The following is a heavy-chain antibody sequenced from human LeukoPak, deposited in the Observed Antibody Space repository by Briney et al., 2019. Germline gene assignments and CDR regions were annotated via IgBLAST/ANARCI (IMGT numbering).Heavy chain of an antibody. V-gene: IGHV3-74*01. CDR2: INSDGSST. D-gene: IGHD1-26*01. CDR3: ASYLYSGRGVDV. J-gene: IGHJ6*04. Sequence: GGSLRLSCAASGFTFSIYWMHWVRQAPGKGLVWVSRINSDGSSTSYADSVNGRFTISRDDAKNILYLQINSLRAEDTAVYYCASYLYSGRGVDVWGKGTTVTVSS. CDR1: GFTFSIYW.